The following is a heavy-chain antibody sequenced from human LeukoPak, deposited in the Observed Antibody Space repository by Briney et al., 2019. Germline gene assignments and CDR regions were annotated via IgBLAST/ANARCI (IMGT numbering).Heavy chain of an antibody. J-gene: IGHJ4*02. CDR3: ARDTRSTVKFDY. V-gene: IGHV3-21*01. Sequence: GGSLRLSCAASGFTFSSYTMNWVRQAPGKGLEWVSSISSSSSYIYYADSVKGRFTISRDNAKNSLYLQMNSLRAEDTAVYYCARDTRSTVKFDYWGQGTLVTVSS. D-gene: IGHD5/OR15-5a*01. CDR1: GFTFSSYT. CDR2: ISSSSSYI.